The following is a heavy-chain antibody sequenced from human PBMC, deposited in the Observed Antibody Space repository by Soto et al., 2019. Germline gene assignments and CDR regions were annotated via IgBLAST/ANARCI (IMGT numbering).Heavy chain of an antibody. CDR1: GGSVSSNSAA. CDR2: TYYRSKWYN. CDR3: ARDPHSSSPSDFNLFDP. D-gene: IGHD6-6*01. V-gene: IGHV6-1*01. Sequence: SPTLSLTCAISGGSVSSNSAAWNWIRQSPSRGLEWLGRTYYRSKWYNDYAVSVKSRITINPDTSKNQFSLQLNSVTPEDTAVYYCARDPHSSSPSDFNLFDPWGQAPLVTVSS. J-gene: IGHJ5*02.